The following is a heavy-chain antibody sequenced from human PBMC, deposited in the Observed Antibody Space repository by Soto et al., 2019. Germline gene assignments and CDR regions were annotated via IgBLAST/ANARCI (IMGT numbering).Heavy chain of an antibody. V-gene: IGHV3-23*01. D-gene: IGHD3-3*01. CDR3: SYYDFWSGDEGFDY. Sequence: GGSLRLSCAASGFTFSSYAMSWVRQAPGKGLEWVSAISGSGGSTYYADSVKGRFTISRDNSKNTLYLQMNSLRAEDTAVYYCSYYDFWSGDEGFDYWGQGTLVTVSS. CDR1: GFTFSSYA. CDR2: ISGSGGST. J-gene: IGHJ4*02.